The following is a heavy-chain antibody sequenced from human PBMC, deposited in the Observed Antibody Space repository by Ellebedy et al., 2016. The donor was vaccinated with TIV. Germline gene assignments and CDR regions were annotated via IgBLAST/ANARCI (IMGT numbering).Heavy chain of an antibody. V-gene: IGHV1-18*04. J-gene: IGHJ5*02. Sequence: ASVKVSXXASGYTFTSYGISWVRQAPGQGLEWMGWISAYNGNTNYAQKLQGRVTMTTDTSTSTAYMELRSLRSDDTAVYYCARKGSGSYYKSPNWFDPWGQGTLVTVSS. CDR1: GYTFTSYG. CDR2: ISAYNGNT. D-gene: IGHD3-10*01. CDR3: ARKGSGSYYKSPNWFDP.